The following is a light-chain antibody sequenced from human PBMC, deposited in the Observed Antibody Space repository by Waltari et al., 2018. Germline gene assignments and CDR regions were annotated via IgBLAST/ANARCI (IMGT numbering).Light chain of an antibody. V-gene: IGLV1-44*01. Sequence: QSVLTQPPSASGTPWQRVTISCSGSISNIGANAVNWYQQFPGTDPNLLTHNNNQRPSGVPDRFSGSKSGTSASLAISGLQFEDEADYYCAGWDVSLSDWVFGGGTKVTVL. CDR2: NNN. CDR3: AGWDVSLSDWV. CDR1: ISNIGANA. J-gene: IGLJ3*02.